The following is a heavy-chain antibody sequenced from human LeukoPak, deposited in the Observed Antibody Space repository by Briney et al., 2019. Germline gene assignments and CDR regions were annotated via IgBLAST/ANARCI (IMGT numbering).Heavy chain of an antibody. CDR3: ARDERYDSSGYPFDY. J-gene: IGHJ4*02. Sequence: ASVKVSCKASGYTFTGYYIHWVRQAPGQGLEWMGIINPSGGSTSYAQKFQGRVTMTRDTSISTAYMELSRLRSDATAVYYCARDERYDSSGYPFDYWGQGTLVTVSS. D-gene: IGHD3-22*01. CDR1: GYTFTGYY. V-gene: IGHV1-46*01. CDR2: INPSGGST.